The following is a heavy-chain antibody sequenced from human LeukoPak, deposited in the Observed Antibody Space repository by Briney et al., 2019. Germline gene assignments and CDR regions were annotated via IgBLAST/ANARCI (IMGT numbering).Heavy chain of an antibody. CDR1: GFSVRTKY. Sequence: GGSLRLSCVASGFSVRTKYMSWVRQTPGRGLEWISLIYSSGTTYYAESVKGRFTVSRDNSKNSLYLQMNSLRVEDTAVYYCARVGGVPAAHFDYWGQGIRVTVSS. CDR3: ARVGGVPAAHFDY. J-gene: IGHJ4*02. D-gene: IGHD2-2*01. V-gene: IGHV3-53*01. CDR2: IYSSGTT.